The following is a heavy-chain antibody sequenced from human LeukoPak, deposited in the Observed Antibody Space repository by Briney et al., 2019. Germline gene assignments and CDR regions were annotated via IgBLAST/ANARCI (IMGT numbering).Heavy chain of an antibody. CDR2: IIPIFGTA. CDR3: ARDMDLSSSTMGY. V-gene: IGHV1-69*05. D-gene: IGHD2-2*01. CDR1: GGTFSSYA. Sequence: ASVKVSCKAPGGTFSSYAISWVRQAPGQGLEWMGRIIPIFGTANYAQKFQGRVTITTDESTSTAYMELSSLRSEDTAVYYCARDMDLSSSTMGYWGQGTLVTVSS. J-gene: IGHJ4*02.